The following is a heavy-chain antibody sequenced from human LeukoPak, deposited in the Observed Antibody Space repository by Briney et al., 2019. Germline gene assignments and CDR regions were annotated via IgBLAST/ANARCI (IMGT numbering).Heavy chain of an antibody. CDR1: GYTFTGYY. V-gene: IGHV1-2*02. CDR3: ARKSRATSYFDY. D-gene: IGHD6-13*01. Sequence: ASVKVSCKASGYTFTGYYMHWVRQAPGQGLEWMGWINPNSGGTNYAQKFQGRATMTRDTSISTAYMELSRLRSDDTAVYYCARKSRATSYFDYWGQGTLVTVSS. J-gene: IGHJ4*02. CDR2: INPNSGGT.